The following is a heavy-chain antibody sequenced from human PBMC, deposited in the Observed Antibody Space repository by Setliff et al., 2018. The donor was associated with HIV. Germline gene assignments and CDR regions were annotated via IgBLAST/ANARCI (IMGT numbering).Heavy chain of an antibody. D-gene: IGHD6-13*01. Sequence: ASVKVSCKASGGTFSSYAISWVRQAPGQGLEWMGGIVPIFGSTNSAQKFQGRVTMTEDTSTDTAYMELSSLRSDDTAMYYCATDPGYSSTWYSESFQHWGQGTVVTVSS. CDR2: IVPIFGST. CDR1: GGTFSSYA. CDR3: ATDPGYSSTWYSESFQH. V-gene: IGHV1-69*06. J-gene: IGHJ1*01.